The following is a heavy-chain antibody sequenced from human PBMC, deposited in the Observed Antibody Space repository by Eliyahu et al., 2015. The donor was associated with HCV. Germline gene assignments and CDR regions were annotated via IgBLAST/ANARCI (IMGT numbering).Heavy chain of an antibody. V-gene: IGHV3-23*04. CDR3: AKSAVPPRIIIVSTIKYYFDF. J-gene: IGHJ4*01. CDR1: GFXXSXYG. D-gene: IGHD5/OR15-5a*01. Sequence: EVQLVQSGGGLIQPGGSLRLSCSASGFXXSXYGMAWVRQAPGKGLEWVSVISGHDSRTYYADSVKGRFTISRDNSKNTLYLQMNGLRAEDTAVYFCAKSAVPPRIIIVSTIKYYFDFWGHGTLVTVSS. CDR2: ISGHDSRT.